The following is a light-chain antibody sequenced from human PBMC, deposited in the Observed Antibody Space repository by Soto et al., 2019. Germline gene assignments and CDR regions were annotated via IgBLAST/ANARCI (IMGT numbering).Light chain of an antibody. V-gene: IGKV3-20*01. CDR2: GAS. Sequence: EIVLTQSPGTLSLSPGERATLSCRASQSVSSSYLAWYQQKPGQAPRLLIYGASSRATGIPDRFSGGGSETDFTLTISRLEPEDFAVYYCQHYGSSQTFGQGTKVEIK. J-gene: IGKJ1*01. CDR3: QHYGSSQT. CDR1: QSVSSSY.